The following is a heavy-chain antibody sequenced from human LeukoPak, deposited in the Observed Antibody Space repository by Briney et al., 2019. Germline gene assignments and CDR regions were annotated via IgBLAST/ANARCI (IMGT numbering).Heavy chain of an antibody. CDR1: GGSISSSSYY. CDR2: IYYSGST. J-gene: IGHJ3*02. Sequence: SETLSLTCTVSGGSISSSSYYWGWIRQPPGKGLEWIGSIYYSGSTYYNPSLKSRVTISVDTSQNQFSLKLSSVTAADTAVYYCARETMIVVYDAFDIWGQGTMVNVSS. V-gene: IGHV4-39*07. D-gene: IGHD3-22*01. CDR3: ARETMIVVYDAFDI.